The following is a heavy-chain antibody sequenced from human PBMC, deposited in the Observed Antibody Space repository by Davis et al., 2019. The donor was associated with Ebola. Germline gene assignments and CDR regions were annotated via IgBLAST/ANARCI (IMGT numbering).Heavy chain of an antibody. Sequence: ASVKVSCKASGYTFTSYYMHWVRQAPGQGLEWMGIINPSGGSTSYAQKFQGRVTMTRNTSISTAYMELSSLRSEDTAVYYCARGFSRGGGLRWFDPWGQGTLVTVSS. CDR1: GYTFTSYY. V-gene: IGHV1-46*01. D-gene: IGHD3-10*01. CDR2: INPSGGST. CDR3: ARGFSRGGGLRWFDP. J-gene: IGHJ5*02.